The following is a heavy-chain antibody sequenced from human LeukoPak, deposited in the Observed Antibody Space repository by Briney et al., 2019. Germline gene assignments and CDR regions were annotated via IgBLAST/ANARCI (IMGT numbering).Heavy chain of an antibody. CDR3: TRDIDXXLTXXDAFD. J-gene: IGHJ3*01. CDR1: GFTFSGYS. CDR2: ITSSGSSM. D-gene: IGHD3-9*01. Sequence: GGSLRLSCAGSGFTFSGYSLNWVRQAPGKGLEWVSSITSSGSSMYYADSVKGRFTISRDNAESSVYLQMNSLRVDDTGLYYCTRDIDXXLTXXDAFD. V-gene: IGHV3-21*03.